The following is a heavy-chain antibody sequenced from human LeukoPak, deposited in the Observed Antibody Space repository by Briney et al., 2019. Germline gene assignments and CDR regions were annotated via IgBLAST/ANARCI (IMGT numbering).Heavy chain of an antibody. CDR1: GGSFSGYY. D-gene: IGHD3-22*01. J-gene: IGHJ4*02. CDR2: INHSGST. CDR3: ARGSHYYDSSGYYYY. V-gene: IGHV4-34*01. Sequence: PSETLSLTCAVYGGSFSGYYWSWIRQPPGKGLEWIGEINHSGSTNYNPSLKSRVTISVDTSKIQFSLKLSSVTAADTAVYYCARGSHYYDSSGYYYYWGQGTLVTVSS.